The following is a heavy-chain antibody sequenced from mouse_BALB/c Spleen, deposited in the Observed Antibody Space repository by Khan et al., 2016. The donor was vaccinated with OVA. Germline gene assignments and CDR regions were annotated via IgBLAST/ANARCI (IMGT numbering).Heavy chain of an antibody. CDR3: ARAPYGNFAY. CDR1: GFTFSTYA. D-gene: IGHD2-1*01. CDR2: ISSDGDYT. V-gene: IGHV5-9-3*01. J-gene: IGHJ3*01. Sequence: EVKLVESGGGLVKPGGSLKLSCAASGFTFSTYAMSWVRQTPEKRLEWVATISSDGDYTYYPDNVTGRFTISRDNATNTLYLQMSSLRSEDTAMYYCARAPYGNFAYWGQGTLVTVSA.